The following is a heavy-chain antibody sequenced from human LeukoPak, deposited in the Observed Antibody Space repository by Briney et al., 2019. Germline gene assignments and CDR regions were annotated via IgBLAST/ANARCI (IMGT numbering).Heavy chain of an antibody. CDR2: IYYSGDT. CDR3: VRGPYGASISKWFDP. J-gene: IGHJ5*02. CDR1: RGSISGYS. Sequence: SETLSLTCTVSRGSISGYSWSWIRQSPGGGLEWIGYIYYSGDTAYNPSLRSRVTLSVDTSKNQFSLQLRSVTTADTAVYYCVRGPYGASISKWFDPWGQGTQVIVSP. D-gene: IGHD4/OR15-4a*01. V-gene: IGHV4-59*01.